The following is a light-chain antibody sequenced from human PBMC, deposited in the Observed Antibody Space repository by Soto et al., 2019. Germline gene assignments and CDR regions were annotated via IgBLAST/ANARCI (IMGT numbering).Light chain of an antibody. Sequence: QSALTQPASVSGSPGQSITISCTGTSSDVGGSNYVSWYQQHPGKAPKLMIFEVSYRPSGISNRFSGSKSGNTASLTISGLQAEDEAEYYCNSYTSSSTLVFGGGTKVTVL. CDR1: SSDVGGSNY. V-gene: IGLV2-14*01. CDR2: EVS. J-gene: IGLJ2*01. CDR3: NSYTSSSTLV.